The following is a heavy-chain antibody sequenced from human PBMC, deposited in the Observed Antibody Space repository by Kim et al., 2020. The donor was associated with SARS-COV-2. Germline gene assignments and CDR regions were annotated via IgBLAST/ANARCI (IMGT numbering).Heavy chain of an antibody. Sequence: GESLKISCKGSGYSFTSYLIGWVRQMPGKGLEWMGIIYPGDSDTRYSPSFQGQVTIPADKSISTAYLQWSSLKAPDTAMYYCARHGHSGRDYGDCYYGMDVWGQGTTVTVSS. D-gene: IGHD1-26*01. CDR2: IYPGDSDT. CDR1: GYSFTSYL. J-gene: IGHJ6*02. V-gene: IGHV5-51*01. CDR3: ARHGHSGRDYGDCYYGMDV.